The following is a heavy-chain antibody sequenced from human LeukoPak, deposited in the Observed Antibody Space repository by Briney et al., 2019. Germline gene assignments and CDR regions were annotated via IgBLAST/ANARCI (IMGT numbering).Heavy chain of an antibody. CDR1: GYTFTVYY. J-gene: IGHJ5*02. CDR2: INPNSGGT. CDR3: ARVSIVVVPAAWFDP. D-gene: IGHD2-2*01. V-gene: IGHV1-2*02. Sequence: ASVKVSCKASGYTFTVYYMHWVRQAPGQGLEWMGWINPNSGGTNYAQKFQGRVTMTRDTSISTAYMELSRLRSDDTAVYYCARVSIVVVPAAWFDPWGQGTLVTVSS.